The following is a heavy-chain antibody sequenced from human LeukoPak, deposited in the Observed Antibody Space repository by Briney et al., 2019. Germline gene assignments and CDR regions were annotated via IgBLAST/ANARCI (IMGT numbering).Heavy chain of an antibody. CDR2: INHSGST. J-gene: IGHJ5*02. CDR1: GGSFSGYY. V-gene: IGHV4-34*01. CDR3: VLRRVQLEWFDP. D-gene: IGHD1-1*01. Sequence: KPSETLSLTCAVYGGSFSGYYWSWIRQPPGKGLEWIGEINHSGSTNYNPSLKSRVTISVDTSKNQFSLKLSSVTAADTAVYYCVLRRVQLEWFDPWGQGTLVTVSS.